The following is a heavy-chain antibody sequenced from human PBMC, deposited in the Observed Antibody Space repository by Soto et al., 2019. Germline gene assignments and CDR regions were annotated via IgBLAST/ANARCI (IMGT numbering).Heavy chain of an antibody. CDR1: GDSVSSNGAC. J-gene: IGHJ6*02. CDR3: ARVHCSAGTCLDGLDF. CDR2: IYYRSKWFH. Sequence: SQTLSLTCVISGDSVSSNGACWNWIRQSPSRGLQWLGRIYYRSKWFHDYAASVESRMAINPDTSRNQFSLQLNYVTPEDTAVYYCARVHCSAGTCLDGLDFWGQGTTVTVSS. V-gene: IGHV6-1*01. D-gene: IGHD2-15*01.